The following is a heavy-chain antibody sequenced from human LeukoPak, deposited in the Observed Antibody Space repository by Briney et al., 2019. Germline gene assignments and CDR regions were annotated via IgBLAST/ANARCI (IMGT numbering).Heavy chain of an antibody. D-gene: IGHD6-13*01. CDR3: ARDLRILSTRIAAAGTTGY. CDR1: GFTFSSYS. J-gene: IGHJ4*02. V-gene: IGHV3-21*01. CDR2: ISSSSSYI. Sequence: GGSLRLSCAASGFTFSSYSMNWVRQAPGKGLEWVSSISSSSSYIYYADSVKGRFTISRDNAKNSLYLQMNSLRAEDTAVYYCARDLRILSTRIAAAGTTGYWGQGTLVTVSS.